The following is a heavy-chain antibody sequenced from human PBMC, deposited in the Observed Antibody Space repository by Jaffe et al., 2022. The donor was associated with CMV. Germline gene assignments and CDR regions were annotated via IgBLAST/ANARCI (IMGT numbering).Heavy chain of an antibody. J-gene: IGHJ4*02. CDR1: GYTFTGYY. CDR2: INPNSGDT. CDR3: ARQAEADSSFDH. Sequence: QVHLAQSGAEMKKPGASVRVSCKASGYTFTGYYIHWVRQAPGQGLEWMGWINPNSGDTNYAQKFQAWVTMTRDTSISTVYMEMRRLGLDDTGVYYCARQAEADSSFDHWGQGSLVTVSS. V-gene: IGHV1-2*04. D-gene: IGHD6-19*01.